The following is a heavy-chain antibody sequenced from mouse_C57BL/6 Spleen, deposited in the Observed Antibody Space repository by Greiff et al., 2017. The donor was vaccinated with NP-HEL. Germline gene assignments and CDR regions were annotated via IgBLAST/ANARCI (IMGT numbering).Heavy chain of an antibody. CDR2: IDPSDSYT. CDR1: GYTFTSYW. V-gene: IGHV1-50*01. J-gene: IGHJ2*01. CDR3: AREGGAFDD. Sequence: QVQLQQPGAELVKPGASVKLSCTASGYTFTSYWMQWVKQRPGQGLEWIGEIDPSDSYTNFNQKFKGKATLTVDTSSSTAYMQLSSLTSEDSAVYYCAREGGAFDDWGQGTTLTVSS.